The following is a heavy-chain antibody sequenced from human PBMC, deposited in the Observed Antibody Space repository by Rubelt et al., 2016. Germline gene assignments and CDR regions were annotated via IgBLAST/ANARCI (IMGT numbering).Heavy chain of an antibody. D-gene: IGHD2/OR15-2a*01. CDR3: ARLSRDYYFDY. J-gene: IGHJ4*02. CDR2: INHSGST. Sequence: LEWIGEINHSGSTNYNPSLKSRVTISVDTSKNQFSLKLSSVTAADTAVYYCARLSRDYYFDYWGQGTLVTVSS. V-gene: IGHV4-34*01.